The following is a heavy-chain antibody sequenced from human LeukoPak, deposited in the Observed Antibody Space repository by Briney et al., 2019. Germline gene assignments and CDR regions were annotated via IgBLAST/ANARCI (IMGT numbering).Heavy chain of an antibody. Sequence: GGSLRLSCAASGFTFSSYAMSWVRQAPGKGLEWVSAISGSGGSTYYADSVKGRFTISRDNSKNTLYLQMNSLRAEDTAVYYCAKWRVRGVIRRHYYYYYGMDVWGQGTTVTVSS. J-gene: IGHJ6*02. V-gene: IGHV3-23*01. CDR2: ISGSGGST. CDR1: GFTFSSYA. CDR3: AKWRVRGVIRRHYYYYYGMDV. D-gene: IGHD3-10*01.